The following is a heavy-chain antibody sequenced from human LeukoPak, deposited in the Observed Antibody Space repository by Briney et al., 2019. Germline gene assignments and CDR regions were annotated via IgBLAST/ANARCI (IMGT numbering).Heavy chain of an antibody. CDR2: INPNSGST. CDR1: GYTFTDYY. J-gene: IGHJ4*02. Sequence: GASVKVSCKASGYTFTDYYMHWLRQAPGQGLEWMGWINPNSGSTNYAQKFPGRVTMTRDTSISTAYMELSRLRADDTAVYYCARTRDPHDYWGQGTLVTVSS. CDR3: ARTRDPHDY. V-gene: IGHV1-2*02.